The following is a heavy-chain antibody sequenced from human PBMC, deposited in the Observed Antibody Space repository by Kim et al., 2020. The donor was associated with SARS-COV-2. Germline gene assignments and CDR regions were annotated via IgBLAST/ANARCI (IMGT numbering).Heavy chain of an antibody. V-gene: IGHV3-33*01. Sequence: YADSVKGRFTISRDNSKNTLYLQMNSLRAEDTAVYYCAGAGVDTAMAPGYWGQGTLVTVSS. J-gene: IGHJ4*02. CDR3: AGAGVDTAMAPGY. D-gene: IGHD5-18*01.